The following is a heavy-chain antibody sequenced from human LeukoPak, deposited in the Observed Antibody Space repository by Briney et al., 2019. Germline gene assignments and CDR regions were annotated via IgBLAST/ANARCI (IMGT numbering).Heavy chain of an antibody. CDR1: GYTFTSYD. CDR3: ARVTLRFLGTGDYYYYYAMDV. V-gene: IGHV1-8*01. CDR2: MNPNNGDT. J-gene: IGHJ6*02. Sequence: ASVKVSCKASGYTFTSYDINWVRQATGQGLEWMGWMNPNNGDTVFAQKFQGRVTMTRNTSITTAYMGLSGLRFEDTAVYYCARVTLRFLGTGDYYYYYAMDVWGQGTTVTVFS. D-gene: IGHD3-3*01.